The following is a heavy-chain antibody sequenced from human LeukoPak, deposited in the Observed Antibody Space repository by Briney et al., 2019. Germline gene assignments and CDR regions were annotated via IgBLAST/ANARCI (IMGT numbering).Heavy chain of an antibody. CDR1: DFTLRGYW. Sequence: GGPLGFSLPTSDFTLRGYWWTGVGQVQGKGLVWSYGVNGDGTSTSYADSVQGRFTISRDNAKNTLYLYMNSLRGDDTAIYFCVRSCSSGSCYGYKDYWGQGTLVTVSS. CDR3: VRSCSSGSCYGYKDY. J-gene: IGHJ4*02. D-gene: IGHD2-2*01. CDR2: VNGDGTST. V-gene: IGHV3-74*01.